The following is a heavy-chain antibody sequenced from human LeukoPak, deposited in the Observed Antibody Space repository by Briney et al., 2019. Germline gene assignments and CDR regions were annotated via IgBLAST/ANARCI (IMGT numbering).Heavy chain of an antibody. D-gene: IGHD3-3*01. J-gene: IGHJ6*03. CDR3: AKGGYYTHLYYMDV. V-gene: IGHV1-69*05. CDR1: GGTFSNYA. CDR2: IIPIFGTA. Sequence: GASVKVSCKASGGTFSNYAISWVRQAPGQGLEWLGGIIPIFGTANYAQKFQGRVTITTDESTSTAYMELSSLRSEDTAVYYCAKGGYYTHLYYMDVWGKGTTVTVSS.